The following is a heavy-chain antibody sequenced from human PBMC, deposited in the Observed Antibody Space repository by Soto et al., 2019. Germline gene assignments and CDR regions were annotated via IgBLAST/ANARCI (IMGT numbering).Heavy chain of an antibody. CDR3: ASNSKVALTTDTAGYYYYYMDV. V-gene: IGHV1-8*01. D-gene: IGHD4-17*01. J-gene: IGHJ6*03. Sequence: ASVKVSCKASGYTFTSYDINWVRQATGQGLEWMGWMNPNSGNTGYAQKFQGRVTMTRNTSISTAYMELSSLRSEDTAVYYCASNSKVALTTDTAGYYYYYMDVWGKGTTVTVSS. CDR1: GYTFTSYD. CDR2: MNPNSGNT.